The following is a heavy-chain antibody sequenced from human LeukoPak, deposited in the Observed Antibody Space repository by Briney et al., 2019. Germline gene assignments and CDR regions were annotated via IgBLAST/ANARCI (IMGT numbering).Heavy chain of an antibody. CDR1: GLTFDNAW. J-gene: IGHJ4*02. CDR3: TTGPGNSGY. Sequence: GGSLRLSCVVSGLTFDNAWMSWVRQAPGKGLEWVGHIKSKNVGETTEYAASVQGRFTISRDDSKNTVYLQMSNLKTEDTAVYYCTTGPGNSGYWGQGTLVTVSS. V-gene: IGHV3-15*01. D-gene: IGHD4-23*01. CDR2: IKSKNVGETT.